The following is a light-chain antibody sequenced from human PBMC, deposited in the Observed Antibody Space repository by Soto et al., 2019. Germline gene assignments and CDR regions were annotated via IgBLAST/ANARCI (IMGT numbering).Light chain of an antibody. Sequence: QSVLTQPGSVSGSPGQSITISCTGTSSDVGSYNYVSWYQQHPGKAPKLMIYEVSDRPSGISSRFSGSESGNTASLTISGLQTEDEADYYCSSYTSSSTLFGTGTKVTVL. CDR2: EVS. V-gene: IGLV2-14*01. CDR1: SSDVGSYNY. CDR3: SSYTSSSTL. J-gene: IGLJ1*01.